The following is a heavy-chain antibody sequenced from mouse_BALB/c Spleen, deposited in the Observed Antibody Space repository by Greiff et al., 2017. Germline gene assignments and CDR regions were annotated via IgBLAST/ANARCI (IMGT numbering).Heavy chain of an antibody. CDR1: GFTFSSFG. V-gene: IGHV5-17*02. D-gene: IGHD1-2*01. J-gene: IGHJ3*01. CDR3: AITTATGD. CDR2: ISSGSSTI. Sequence: EVQLVESGGGLVQPGGSRKLSCAASGFTFSSFGMHWVRQAPEKGLEWVAYISSGSSTIYYADTVKGRFTISRDNPKNTLFLQMTSLRSEDTAMYYCAITTATGDWGQGTLVTVSA.